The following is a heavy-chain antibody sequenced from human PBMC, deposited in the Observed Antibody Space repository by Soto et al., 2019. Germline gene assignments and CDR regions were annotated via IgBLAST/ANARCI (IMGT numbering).Heavy chain of an antibody. CDR1: GYTFNSYY. J-gene: IGHJ4*02. Sequence: GAAVQVPCKASGYTFNSYYIHWVRQAPGQGLEWMGWNNPITGGTNYAPKFQGRVTMTRDTSITTAYMELSRLRSDDTSVYYCARNYYDSSDRDYLDYWGQGTPVTVSS. CDR2: NNPITGGT. V-gene: IGHV1-2*02. CDR3: ARNYYDSSDRDYLDY. D-gene: IGHD3-22*01.